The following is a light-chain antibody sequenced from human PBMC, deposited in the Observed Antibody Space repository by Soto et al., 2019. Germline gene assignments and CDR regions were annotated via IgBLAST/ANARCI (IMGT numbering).Light chain of an antibody. J-gene: IGLJ1*01. Sequence: NIGSKSVHWYQQKPGQAPKLLIYSNNQRPSGVPDRFSVSKSGTSSSLATSGLQSEDEADYYCAAWDDSLNALVFGTGTKVTVL. CDR3: AAWDDSLNALV. CDR1: NIGSKS. CDR2: SNN. V-gene: IGLV1-44*01.